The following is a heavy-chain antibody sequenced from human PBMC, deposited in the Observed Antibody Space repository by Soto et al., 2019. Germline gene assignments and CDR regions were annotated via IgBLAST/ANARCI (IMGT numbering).Heavy chain of an antibody. CDR1: GFKFSIYG. CDR2: IWDDGSYN. J-gene: IGHJ6*02. D-gene: IGHD2-2*02. CDR3: AREVFEVAPTPIRAYSHGMDV. V-gene: IGHV3-33*01. Sequence: PGGSLRLSCAASGFKFSIYGMHWVRQAPGKGLEWVATIWDDGSYNYYGDSVKGRFTISRDNSKNTLYLQMNSLSVEDTAVYYCAREVFEVAPTPIRAYSHGMDVWGQGTPVTVSS.